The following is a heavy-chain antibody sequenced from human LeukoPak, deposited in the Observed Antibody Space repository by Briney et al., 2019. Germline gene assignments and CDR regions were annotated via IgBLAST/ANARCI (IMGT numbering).Heavy chain of an antibody. V-gene: IGHV3-74*01. CDR3: ARGPGSSGGAYVGDY. CDR2: IDGGGSST. CDR1: GFTFSYHW. J-gene: IGHJ4*01. D-gene: IGHD3-22*01. Sequence: SGGSLRLSCTASGFTFSYHWMHWVRQVPGKGLVWMSRIDGGGSSTSYADSVKGRFSISRDNSKSTLYLQMSSLRAEDTAVYYCARGPGSSGGAYVGDYWGHGTLVTVSS.